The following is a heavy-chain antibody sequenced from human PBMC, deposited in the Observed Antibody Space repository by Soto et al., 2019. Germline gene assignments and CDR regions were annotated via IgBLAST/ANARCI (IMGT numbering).Heavy chain of an antibody. CDR2: IWYDGSNK. CDR1: GFTFSSYG. V-gene: IGHV3-33*01. CDR3: ARGAAIDDILTGYPGCFDY. Sequence: QVKLVESGGGVVQPGRSLRLSCAASGFTFSSYGMHWVRQAPGKGLKWVAVIWYDGSNKYYADSVKGRFTISRDNSKNTLYLQMNSLRAEDTAVYYCARGAAIDDILTGYPGCFDYWGQGTLVTVSS. J-gene: IGHJ4*02. D-gene: IGHD3-9*01.